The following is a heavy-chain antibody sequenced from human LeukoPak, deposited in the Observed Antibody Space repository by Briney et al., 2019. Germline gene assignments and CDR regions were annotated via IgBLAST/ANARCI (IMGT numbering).Heavy chain of an antibody. CDR2: MNSDGSAT. J-gene: IGHJ4*02. Sequence: PGGSLRLSXAASGFSFSNYWMHWVRQAPGKGLVWVTRMNSDGSATYYADSVQDRFTISRDNAKNTLYLQMNSLRAEDTAMYFCAKGPNYFDSWGQGTLVTVSS. CDR3: AKGPNYFDS. V-gene: IGHV3-74*01. CDR1: GFSFSNYW.